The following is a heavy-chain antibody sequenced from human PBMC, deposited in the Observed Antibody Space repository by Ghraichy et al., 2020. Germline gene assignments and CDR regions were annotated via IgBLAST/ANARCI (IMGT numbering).Heavy chain of an antibody. V-gene: IGHV3-23*01. D-gene: IGHD3-16*02. CDR3: VKLAGQLLGHYRHEY. J-gene: IGHJ4*02. CDR2: MSGNSATI. Sequence: GGSLRLSCAASGFTFNIYAMSWVRQAPGKGLEWVSIMSGNSATIYYADSVKGRFTISRDNSKNTLYLQMNSLRAEDTALYYCVKLAGQLLGHYRHEYWGQGTLVTVSS. CDR1: GFTFNIYA.